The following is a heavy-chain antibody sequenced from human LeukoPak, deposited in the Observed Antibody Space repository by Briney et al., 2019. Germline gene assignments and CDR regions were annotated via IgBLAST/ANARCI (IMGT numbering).Heavy chain of an antibody. J-gene: IGHJ4*02. Sequence: SQTLSLTCTVSGGSISSGSYYWSWIRQPAGKGLEWIGRIYTSGSTNYKPSLKSRVTISVDTSKNQFSLKLSSVTAADTAVYYCAREGQIAAAGIGLDYWGQGTLVTVSS. CDR2: IYTSGST. CDR1: GGSISSGSYY. CDR3: AREGQIAAAGIGLDY. D-gene: IGHD6-13*01. V-gene: IGHV4-61*02.